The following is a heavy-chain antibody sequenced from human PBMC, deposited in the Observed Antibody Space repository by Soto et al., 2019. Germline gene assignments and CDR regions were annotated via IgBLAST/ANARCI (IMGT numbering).Heavy chain of an antibody. V-gene: IGHV3-7*01. D-gene: IGHD6-19*01. CDR1: GFTFSHCW. Sequence: EEHLGESGGGLVQPGGSLRLSCETSGFTFSHCWMSWVRQAPGKGLEWVANINQDGSEQYYVDSVKGRFTVSRDNAKNSLYMNMRALGADDTSMYYCTQAETGRYPCSGNSYGRDYWGQGTLVTVSS. CDR3: TQAETGRYPCSGNSYGRDY. J-gene: IGHJ4*02. CDR2: INQDGSEQ.